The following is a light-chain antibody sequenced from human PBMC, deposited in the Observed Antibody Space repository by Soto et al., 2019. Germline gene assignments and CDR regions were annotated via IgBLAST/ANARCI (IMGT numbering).Light chain of an antibody. CDR1: HNIERW. Sequence: IQMTQSPSTLSASVGDRVTITCRASHNIERWMAWYQQKPGRAPKLLIYDASNLEAGVPSRFRGSGSGTDFTFTISRLQPEDIATYYCQQYENLPTFGQGTRLEN. J-gene: IGKJ5*01. CDR3: QQYENLPT. CDR2: DAS. V-gene: IGKV1-33*01.